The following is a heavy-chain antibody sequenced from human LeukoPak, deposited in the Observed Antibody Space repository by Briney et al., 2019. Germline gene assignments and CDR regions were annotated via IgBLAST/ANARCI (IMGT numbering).Heavy chain of an antibody. CDR2: IYTSGST. CDR1: GGSISSYY. J-gene: IGHJ5*02. D-gene: IGHD3-22*01. CDR3: ARLNYYDSGGYYPCWFDL. V-gene: IGHV4-4*07. Sequence: SETLSLTCTVSGGSISSYYWSWIRQPAGKGLEWIGRIYTSGSTNYSPSLKSRVTMSVDTSKNQFSLKPSSVTAADTAVYYCARLNYYDSGGYYPCWFDLWGQGTLVTVSS.